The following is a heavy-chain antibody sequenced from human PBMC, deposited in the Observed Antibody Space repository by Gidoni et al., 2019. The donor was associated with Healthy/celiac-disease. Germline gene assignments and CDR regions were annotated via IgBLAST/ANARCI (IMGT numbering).Heavy chain of an antibody. J-gene: IGHJ4*02. V-gene: IGHV1-69*04. CDR1: GGTFSSYA. CDR3: ARDSDSMRGVVIYFDY. Sequence: VQPVQSGAEVKKPGSSVKVSCKASGGTFSSYAISWVRQAPGQGLEWMGRIIPILGIANYAQKFQGRVTITADKSTSTAYMELSSLRSEDTAVYYCARDSDSMRGVVIYFDYWGQGTLVTVSS. D-gene: IGHD3-22*01. CDR2: IIPILGIA.